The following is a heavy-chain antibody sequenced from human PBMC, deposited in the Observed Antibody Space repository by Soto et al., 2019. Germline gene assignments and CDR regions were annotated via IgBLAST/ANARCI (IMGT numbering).Heavy chain of an antibody. J-gene: IGHJ6*02. CDR3: ARASSRSREYYYYGMDV. CDR1: GYTFTGYY. CDR2: INPNSGGT. Sequence: ASVKVSCKASGYTFTGYYVHWVRQAPGQGLEWMGWINPNSGGTNYAQKFQGWVTMTRDTSISTAYMELSRLRSDDTAVYYCARASSRSREYYYYGMDVWGQGTTVTVSS. D-gene: IGHD2-2*01. V-gene: IGHV1-2*04.